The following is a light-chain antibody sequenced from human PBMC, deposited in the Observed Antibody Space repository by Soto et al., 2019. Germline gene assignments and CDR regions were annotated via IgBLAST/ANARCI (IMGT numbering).Light chain of an antibody. J-gene: IGKJ3*01. CDR1: QNVSTY. CDR3: QQRTNWLT. V-gene: IGKV3-11*01. CDR2: DAS. Sequence: EIVLTQSPATLFSSPGERVTLSCRASQNVSTYLAWYQQKPGQAPRLLIYDASDRATGIPARFSGSGSGTDFTLTISSPEPEDSAVYYCQQRTNWLTFGPGTKVDIK.